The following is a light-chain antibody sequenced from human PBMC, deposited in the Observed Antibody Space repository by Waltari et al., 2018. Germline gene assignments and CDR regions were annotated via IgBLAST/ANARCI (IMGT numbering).Light chain of an antibody. CDR3: ATWDSSLNGFYV. CDR2: SNN. J-gene: IGLJ1*01. Sequence: QSVLTQPPSASGTPGQRVTISCSGSSSNIGDHTINWYQQLPGTAPKRLIYSNNQRPSGVPARLSGSKSGPSASLAISGLQSEDEADYYCATWDSSLNGFYVVGTGTKVTVL. V-gene: IGLV1-44*01. CDR1: SSNIGDHT.